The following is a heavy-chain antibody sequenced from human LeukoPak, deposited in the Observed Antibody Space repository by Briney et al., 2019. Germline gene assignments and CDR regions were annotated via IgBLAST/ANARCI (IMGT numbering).Heavy chain of an antibody. D-gene: IGHD3-10*01. CDR1: GFTFSSLT. CDR2: ISSSSSYI. J-gene: IGHJ3*02. Sequence: PGGSLRLSCAASGFTFSSLTMNWVRQAPGKGLEWVSSISSSSSYIYYADSVRGRFTISRDNAKNSLYLQMNSLRAEDTAIYYCARGSGGAFDIWGQGTMVTVSS. V-gene: IGHV3-21*01. CDR3: ARGSGGAFDI.